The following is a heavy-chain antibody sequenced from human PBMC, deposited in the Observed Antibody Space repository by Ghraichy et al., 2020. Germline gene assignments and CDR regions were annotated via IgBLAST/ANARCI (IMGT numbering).Heavy chain of an antibody. D-gene: IGHD7-27*01. V-gene: IGHV3-7*03. J-gene: IGHJ4*02. Sequence: GGSLRLSCAVSGFTFSSFWMTWVRQAPGKGLEWVANINEGGHGEYYVDSVKGRFTISRDNAKNSLYLQMSSLRAEDTAVYYCARICRCVWGSDYWGQGILVTVSS. CDR1: GFTFSSFW. CDR2: INEGGHGE. CDR3: ARICRCVWGSDY.